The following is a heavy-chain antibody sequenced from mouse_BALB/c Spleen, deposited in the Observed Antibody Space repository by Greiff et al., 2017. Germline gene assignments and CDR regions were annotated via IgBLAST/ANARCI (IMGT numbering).Heavy chain of an antibody. J-gene: IGHJ4*01. CDR1: GYTFTSYW. V-gene: IGHV1-55*01. Sequence: QVQLQQPGAELVKPGASVKMSCKASGYTFTSYWINWVKQRPGQGLEWIGDIYPGRGITNYNEKFKSKATLTLDTSSSTAYMQLSSLTSEDSAVYYCSRSQYYGSSPYYYAMDYWGKGTSVTVSS. D-gene: IGHD1-1*01. CDR2: IYPGRGIT. CDR3: SRSQYYGSSPYYYAMDY.